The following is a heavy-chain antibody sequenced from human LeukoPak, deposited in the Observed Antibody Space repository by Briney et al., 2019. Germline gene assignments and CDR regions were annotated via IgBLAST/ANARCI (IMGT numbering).Heavy chain of an antibody. Sequence: ASVKVSCKASGYTFTGYYMHWVRQAPGQGLEWMGWINPNSGGTNYAQKSQGRVTMTRDTSISTAYMELSRLRSDDTAVYYCARDPSGGLYEYPDYYMDVWGKGTTVTISS. CDR1: GYTFTGYY. CDR2: INPNSGGT. CDR3: ARDPSGGLYEYPDYYMDV. V-gene: IGHV1-2*02. J-gene: IGHJ6*03. D-gene: IGHD3-10*01.